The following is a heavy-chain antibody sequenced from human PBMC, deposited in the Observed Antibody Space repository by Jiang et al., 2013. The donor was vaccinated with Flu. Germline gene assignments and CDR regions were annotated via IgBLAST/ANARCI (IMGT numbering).Heavy chain of an antibody. CDR2: DPSDSYT. Sequence: DPSDSYTNYSPSFQGHVTISADKSISTAYLQWSSLKASDTAMYYCARVEGPWGQGTLVTVSS. V-gene: IGHV5-10-1*01. CDR3: ARVEGP. J-gene: IGHJ1*01.